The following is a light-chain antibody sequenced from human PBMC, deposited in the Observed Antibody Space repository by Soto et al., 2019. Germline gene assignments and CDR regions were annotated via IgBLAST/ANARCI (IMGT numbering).Light chain of an antibody. CDR2: GAS. J-gene: IGKJ1*01. CDR3: QQYNNWPPK. V-gene: IGKV3-15*01. CDR1: QSVSSN. Sequence: EIVMTHSPATLSVSPGERATLSCRASQSVSSNLAWYQQKPGQAPRLLIYGASTRATGIPARFSGSGSGTEFTLTISSLQSEDFAVYYCQQYNNWPPKLGQGTKVEIK.